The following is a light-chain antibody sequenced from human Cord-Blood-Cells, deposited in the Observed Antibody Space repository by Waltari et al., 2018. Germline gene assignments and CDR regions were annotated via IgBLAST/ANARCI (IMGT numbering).Light chain of an antibody. Sequence: DIVMTQTPATLSVSPGERDTLSCRASQGVGSNLACYQQKPGQAVRLLSYCGSTRATGIPARFSGSWSGTEVTLSISSLQSEDFAVYDCQQYNNWPYTVGQGTKLVIK. J-gene: IGKJ2*01. CDR2: CGS. CDR1: QGVGSN. CDR3: QQYNNWPYT. V-gene: IGKV3-15*01.